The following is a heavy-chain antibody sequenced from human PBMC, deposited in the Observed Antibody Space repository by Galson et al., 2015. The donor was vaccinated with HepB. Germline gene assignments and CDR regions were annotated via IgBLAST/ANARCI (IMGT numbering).Heavy chain of an antibody. CDR1: GFTFSSYA. D-gene: IGHD2-8*02. J-gene: IGHJ4*02. CDR2: IGQSGAGI. V-gene: IGHV3-23*01. CDR3: AKYRITYKTGGWRAFDY. Sequence: SLRLSCAASGFTFSSYAMSWLRQAPGKGLEWVSVIGQSGAGIHYADSVNGRFTISRDNSKNTLYLQMNSLRVEDTAVYFCAKYRITYKTGGWRAFDYWWLETMVTVSS.